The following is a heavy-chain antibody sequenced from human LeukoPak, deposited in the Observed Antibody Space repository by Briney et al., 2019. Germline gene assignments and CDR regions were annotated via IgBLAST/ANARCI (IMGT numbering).Heavy chain of an antibody. V-gene: IGHV3-74*01. Sequence: GGSLRLSCVGSGVTLSNYWMYWVSQGPEKGLVWVSRISGDGRTTDYADSGKGRFTTFRDNAKNTLYLQMNSLRAEDTAVYYCVTYNWEYEADYWGQGTLVTVSS. J-gene: IGHJ4*02. CDR3: VTYNWEYEADY. D-gene: IGHD1-20*01. CDR2: ISGDGRTT. CDR1: GVTLSNYW.